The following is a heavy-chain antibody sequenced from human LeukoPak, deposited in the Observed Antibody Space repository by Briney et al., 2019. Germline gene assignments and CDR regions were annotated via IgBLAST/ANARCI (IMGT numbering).Heavy chain of an antibody. CDR2: ISGSDGST. J-gene: IGHJ4*02. Sequence: GGSLRLSCAASGFTFSSYSMSWVRQAPGKGLEWVSAISGSDGSTYYADAVKGRFTISRDNSKNTLYLQMNSLRAEDTAVYYCARYYDKGGYYGRHDYWGQGTLVTVSS. CDR1: GFTFSSYS. D-gene: IGHD3-22*01. V-gene: IGHV3-23*01. CDR3: ARYYDKGGYYGRHDY.